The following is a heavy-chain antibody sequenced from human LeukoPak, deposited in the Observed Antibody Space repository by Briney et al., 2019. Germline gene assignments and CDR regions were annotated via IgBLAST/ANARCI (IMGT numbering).Heavy chain of an antibody. J-gene: IGHJ4*02. V-gene: IGHV3-48*02. CDR1: GFTFSSYS. CDR2: ITASGTAM. Sequence: GGSLRPSCAASGFTFSSYSMNWVRQAPGKGLEWVSHITASGTAMFYADSVKGRFTISRDDAKNSLYLQMNSLRDEDTAVYYCASSGSYRFDYWGQGTLVTVSS. CDR3: ASSGSYRFDY. D-gene: IGHD1-26*01.